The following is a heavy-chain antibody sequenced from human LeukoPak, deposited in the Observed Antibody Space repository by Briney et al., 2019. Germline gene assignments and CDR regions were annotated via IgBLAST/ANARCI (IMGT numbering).Heavy chain of an antibody. CDR1: GFTFSSYS. CDR3: ARAFYYGSGSYDAFDI. D-gene: IGHD3-10*01. Sequence: GGSLRLSCAASGFTFSSYSMNWVRQAPGKGLEWVSVIYSGGSTYYADSVKGRFTISRDNSKNTLYLQMNSLRAEDTAVYYCARAFYYGSGSYDAFDIWGQGTMVTVSS. V-gene: IGHV3-53*01. J-gene: IGHJ3*02. CDR2: IYSGGST.